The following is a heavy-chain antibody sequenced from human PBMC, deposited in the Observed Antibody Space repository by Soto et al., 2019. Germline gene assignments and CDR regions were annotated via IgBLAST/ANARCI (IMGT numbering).Heavy chain of an antibody. Sequence: GXSVKVSCKASGGTFSNYAINWVREAPVQGLEWMGGIIPILGTANYAQKFQGRVTITADKSTSTAYMELSSLRSEDTAVFYCASVYYYDTSAYFYPYFDYWGQGTLVTVSS. J-gene: IGHJ4*02. CDR3: ASVYYYDTSAYFYPYFDY. CDR2: IIPILGTA. V-gene: IGHV1-69*06. D-gene: IGHD3-22*01. CDR1: GGTFSNYA.